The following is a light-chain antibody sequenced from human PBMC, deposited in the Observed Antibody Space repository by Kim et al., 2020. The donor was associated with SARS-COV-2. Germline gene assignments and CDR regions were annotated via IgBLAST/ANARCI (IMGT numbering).Light chain of an antibody. V-gene: IGLV4-69*01. Sequence: SVKLTCTLSSGHSSYAIAWHQQQPEKGPRYLMKLNSDGSHSKGDGIPDRFSGSSSGAERYLSISSLQSEDEADYYCQTWGTGIHWVFGGGTQLTVL. J-gene: IGLJ3*02. CDR1: SGHSSYA. CDR2: LNSDGSH. CDR3: QTWGTGIHWV.